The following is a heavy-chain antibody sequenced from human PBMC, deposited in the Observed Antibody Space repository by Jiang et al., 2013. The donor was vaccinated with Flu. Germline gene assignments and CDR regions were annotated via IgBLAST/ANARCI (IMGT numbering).Heavy chain of an antibody. J-gene: IGHJ6*02. D-gene: IGHD6-13*01. CDR1: GDSVSSNSAA. CDR3: ARDIAAADFSSNYYGMDV. CDR2: TYYRSKWYN. V-gene: IGHV6-1*01. Sequence: QTLSLTCAISGDSVSSNSAAWNWIRQSPSRGLEWLGRTYYRSKWYNDYAVSVKSRITINPDTSKNQFSLQLNSVTPEDTAVYYCARDIAAADFSSNYYGMDVWGQGTTVTVSS.